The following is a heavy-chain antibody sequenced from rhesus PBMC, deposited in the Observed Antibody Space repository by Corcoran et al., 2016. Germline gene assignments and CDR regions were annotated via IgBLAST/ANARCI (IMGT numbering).Heavy chain of an antibody. CDR1: GFTFSNYA. V-gene: IGHV3-103*01. Sequence: DVHLVESGGDLAKPGGSLRLSCAASGFTFSNYAMHWVRQAPGKGLEWVSGISYSGEPTYYADSVKGRFTISRDNSESTLSLQLNSLRAEDTAVYYCARETRRFINYGGYGFDSWGQGVVVTVSS. CDR3: ARETRRFINYGGYGFDS. CDR2: ISYSGEPT. D-gene: IGHD4-17*01. J-gene: IGHJ6*01.